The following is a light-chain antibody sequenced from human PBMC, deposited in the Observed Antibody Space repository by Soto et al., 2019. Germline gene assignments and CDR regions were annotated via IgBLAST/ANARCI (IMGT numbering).Light chain of an antibody. Sequence: QSVLAQPASVSGSPGQSITISCTGPSSDIGTFKYVSWYQQHPGKAPKLLIYEVSVRPSGISGRFSGSKSGNTASLTISALRAEDEADYYCSSYRATNTEVFGTGTKVTVL. CDR1: SSDIGTFKY. CDR3: SSYRATNTEV. V-gene: IGLV2-14*01. CDR2: EVS. J-gene: IGLJ1*01.